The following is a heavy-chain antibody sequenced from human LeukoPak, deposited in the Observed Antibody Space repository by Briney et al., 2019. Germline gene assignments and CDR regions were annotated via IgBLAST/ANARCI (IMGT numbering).Heavy chain of an antibody. V-gene: IGHV4-59*08. CDR1: GGSICSYY. CDR2: IYYSGST. CDR3: ARLAIAVAGSGAYYYGMDV. D-gene: IGHD6-19*01. Sequence: SETLSLTCTVSGGSICSYYWSWIRQPPGKGLEWIGYIYYSGSTYYNPSLKSRVTISVDTSKNQFSLKLSSVTAADTAVYYCARLAIAVAGSGAYYYGMDVWGQGTTVTVSS. J-gene: IGHJ6*02.